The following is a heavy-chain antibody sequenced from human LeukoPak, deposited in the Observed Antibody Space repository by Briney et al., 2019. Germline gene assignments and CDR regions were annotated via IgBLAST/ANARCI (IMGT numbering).Heavy chain of an antibody. CDR3: ARDGYSSSWHGWFDP. CDR2: IWYDGSDK. D-gene: IGHD6-13*01. CDR1: GFTFSSYG. V-gene: IGHV3-33*01. Sequence: GGSLRLSCAASGFTFSSYGMHWVRQAPGKGLEWVAVIWYDGSDKYYADSVKGRFTISRDNSRNTLYLQMNSLRAEDTAVYYCARDGYSSSWHGWFDPWGQGTLVTVSS. J-gene: IGHJ5*02.